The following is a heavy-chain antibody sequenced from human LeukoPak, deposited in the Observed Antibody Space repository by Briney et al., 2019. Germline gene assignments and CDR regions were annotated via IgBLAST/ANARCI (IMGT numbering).Heavy chain of an antibody. V-gene: IGHV3-33*06. Sequence: PGRSLRLSCAASGFTFSSYGMHWVRQAPGKGLEWVAVIWYDGSNKYYADSVKGRFTISRDNFKNTLYLQMNSLRAEDTAVYYCAKDRTGVPFDYWGQGTLVTVSS. CDR3: AKDRTGVPFDY. CDR2: IWYDGSNK. CDR1: GFTFSSYG. D-gene: IGHD3/OR15-3a*01. J-gene: IGHJ4*02.